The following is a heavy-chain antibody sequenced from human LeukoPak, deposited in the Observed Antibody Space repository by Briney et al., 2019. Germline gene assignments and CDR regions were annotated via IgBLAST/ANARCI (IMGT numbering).Heavy chain of an antibody. Sequence: GGSLRLSCAASRFSFSKYAMSWVRQAPGKGLEWVSGISGSGGSAYYADSVKGRFTISRDNSKNTLYLQMNSLRAEDTAVYYCAKSDDSSGYYYGIVYWGQGTLVTVSS. J-gene: IGHJ4*02. D-gene: IGHD3-22*01. CDR1: RFSFSKYA. CDR3: AKSDDSSGYYYGIVY. V-gene: IGHV3-23*01. CDR2: ISGSGGSA.